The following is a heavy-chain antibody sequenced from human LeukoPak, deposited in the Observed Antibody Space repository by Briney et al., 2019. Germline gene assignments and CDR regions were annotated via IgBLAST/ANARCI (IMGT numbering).Heavy chain of an antibody. V-gene: IGHV1-69*13. CDR2: IIPIFGTA. CDR1: GYTFTSYY. J-gene: IGHJ6*02. D-gene: IGHD1-20*01. Sequence: SVKVSCKASGYTFTSYYMRWVRQAPGQGLEWMGGIIPIFGTANYAQKFQGRVTITADESTSTAYMELSSLRSEDTAVYYCARGHITGTYYYYYGMDVWGQGTTVTVSS. CDR3: ARGHITGTYYYYYGMDV.